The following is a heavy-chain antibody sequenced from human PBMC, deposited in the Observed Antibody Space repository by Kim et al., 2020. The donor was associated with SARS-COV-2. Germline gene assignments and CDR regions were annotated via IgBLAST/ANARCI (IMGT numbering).Heavy chain of an antibody. J-gene: IGHJ6*03. D-gene: IGHD3-10*01. CDR1: GYTFTSYG. CDR3: ARDKGYGSGSPPSYYYYYYMDV. V-gene: IGHV1-18*01. CDR2: ISAYNGNT. Sequence: KVSCKASGYTFTSYGISWVRQAPGQGLEWMGWISAYNGNTNYAQKLQGRVTMTTDTSTSTAYMELRSLRSDDTAVYYCARDKGYGSGSPPSYYYYYYMDVWGKGTTVTVSS.